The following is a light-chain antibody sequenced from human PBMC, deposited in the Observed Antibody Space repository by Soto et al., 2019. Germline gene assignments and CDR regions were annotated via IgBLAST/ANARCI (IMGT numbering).Light chain of an antibody. Sequence: DIQMTQSPSTLSGSVGDRVTINCRASQTISSWLAWYQQKPGKAPKLLIYKASTLKSGVPSRFSGSGSGTEFTLTIRSLQPDDIATYYCQQYSSYSAWTFGEGTKVDIK. CDR3: QQYSSYSAWT. CDR1: QTISSW. CDR2: KAS. J-gene: IGKJ1*01. V-gene: IGKV1-5*03.